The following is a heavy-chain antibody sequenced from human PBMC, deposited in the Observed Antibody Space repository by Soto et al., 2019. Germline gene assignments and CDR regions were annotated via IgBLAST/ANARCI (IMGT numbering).Heavy chain of an antibody. Sequence: ASVKVSCKASGYTFTSYGISWVLQAPGQGLEWMGWISAYNGNTNYAQKLQGRVTMTTDTSTSTAYMELRSLRSDDTAVYYCARDLLVYHSSGQTHPAVLNDYWG. CDR3: ARDLLVYHSSGQTHPAVLNDY. J-gene: IGHJ4*01. CDR1: GYTFTSYG. V-gene: IGHV1-18*01. D-gene: IGHD3-22*01. CDR2: ISAYNGNT.